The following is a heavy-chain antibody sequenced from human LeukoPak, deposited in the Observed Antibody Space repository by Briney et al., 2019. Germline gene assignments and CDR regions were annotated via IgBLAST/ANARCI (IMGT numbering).Heavy chain of an antibody. V-gene: IGHV3-9*01. D-gene: IGHD5-12*01. CDR2: ISWNSGSI. CDR3: AKTAGRYSGYDWAFDY. J-gene: IGHJ4*02. CDR1: SSGDYY. Sequence: SSGDYYWSWICQPPGKGLEWVSGISWNSGSIGYADSVKGRFTISRDNSKNTLYLQMNSLRAEDTAVYYCAKTAGRYSGYDWAFDYWGQGTLVTVSS.